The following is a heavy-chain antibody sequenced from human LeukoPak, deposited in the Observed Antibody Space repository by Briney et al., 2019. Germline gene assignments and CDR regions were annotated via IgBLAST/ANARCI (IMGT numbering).Heavy chain of an antibody. CDR3: ARAGEYCGDDCHSEYYYGLDV. D-gene: IGHD2-21*02. J-gene: IGHJ6*02. CDR2: IYHSAST. CDR1: GYFISSGFY. Sequence: PSETLSLTCTVFGYFISSGFYWGWIRQPPGKGLEWIGSIYHSASTDYNESLKSRVTITVDTSQNQISLKLRSVTAADTAVYYCARAGEYCGDDCHSEYYYGLDVWGQGTTVTVSS. V-gene: IGHV4-38-2*02.